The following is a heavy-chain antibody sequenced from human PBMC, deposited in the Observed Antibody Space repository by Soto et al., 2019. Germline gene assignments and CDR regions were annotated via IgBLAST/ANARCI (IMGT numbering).Heavy chain of an antibody. Sequence: EVQLLASGGGLVQPGGSLRLSCTASGFTFSDHALPWVRQAPGKGLEWVSGISGGGSGAYYADSVKGRFTVSRANSKNTLFLQMDSLRAEDTAVDYCAIDLWWYTHWGQGTLVTVSS. J-gene: IGHJ4*02. D-gene: IGHD2-15*01. CDR3: AIDLWWYTH. CDR2: ISGGGSGA. CDR1: GFTFSDHA. V-gene: IGHV3-23*01.